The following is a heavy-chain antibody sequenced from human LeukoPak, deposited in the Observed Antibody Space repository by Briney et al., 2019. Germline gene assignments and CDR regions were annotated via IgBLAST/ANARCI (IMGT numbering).Heavy chain of an antibody. CDR2: IYYSGST. CDR1: GGSISSGGYY. V-gene: IGHV4-31*03. J-gene: IGHJ5*02. CDR3: ARHQSMEYQLLYGGHVASYNWFDP. D-gene: IGHD2-2*02. Sequence: SETLSLTCTVSGGSISSGGYYWSWIRQHPGKGLEWIGYIYYSGSTYYNPSLKSRVTISVDTSKNQFSLKLSSVTAADTAVYYCARHQSMEYQLLYGGHVASYNWFDPWGQGTLVTVSS.